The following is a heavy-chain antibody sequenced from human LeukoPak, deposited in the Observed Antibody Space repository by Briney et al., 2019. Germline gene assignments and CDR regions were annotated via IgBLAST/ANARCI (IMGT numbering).Heavy chain of an antibody. CDR3: AKDLDKEVRGVIC. CDR1: RFTFSNYA. J-gene: IGHJ4*02. Sequence: PGGSLRLSCAASRFTFSNYAMSWVRQAPGKGLEWVSAIRGSGGDTYYVDSVKGRFTISRDNSKNTLYLQMNSLRAEDTAVYYCAKDLDKEVRGVICWGQGTLVTVSS. V-gene: IGHV3-23*01. CDR2: IRGSGGDT. D-gene: IGHD3-10*01.